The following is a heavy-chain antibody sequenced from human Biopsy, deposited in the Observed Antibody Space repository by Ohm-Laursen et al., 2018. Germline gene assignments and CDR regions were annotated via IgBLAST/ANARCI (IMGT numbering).Heavy chain of an antibody. CDR3: ARVEAGTYDALDI. CDR2: IYYSGGT. Sequence: SDTLSLTCSVSGGSMTGYEWSWIRLAPGKRLEWIGYIYYSGGTKYNPSLASRVTFSVDMSKSQFSLKLYSVTAAGTAVYYCARVEAGTYDALDIWGQGTLVAVSA. V-gene: IGHV4-59*07. D-gene: IGHD1-26*01. J-gene: IGHJ3*02. CDR1: GGSMTGYE.